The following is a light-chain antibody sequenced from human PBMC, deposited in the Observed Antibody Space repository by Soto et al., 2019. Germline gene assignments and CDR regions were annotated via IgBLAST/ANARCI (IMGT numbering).Light chain of an antibody. J-gene: IGLJ3*02. CDR3: SSYTTTHTWV. Sequence: QSALTQPASVSGSPGQSITISCTGTSSDVGGYNYVSWYQQPPGKAPKLMIYEVNNRPSGVSNRFSGSKSGNTASLTISGLQAEDEADYYCSSYTTTHTWVFGGGTKLTVL. CDR2: EVN. CDR1: SSDVGGYNY. V-gene: IGLV2-14*01.